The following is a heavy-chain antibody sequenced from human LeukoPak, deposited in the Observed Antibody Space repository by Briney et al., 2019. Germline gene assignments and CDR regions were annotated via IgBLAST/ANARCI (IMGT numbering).Heavy chain of an antibody. J-gene: IGHJ4*02. CDR1: GFTFDDYG. CDR2: INWNGGST. D-gene: IGHD3-16*02. CDR3: ATSAGLRLGELSSLGY. V-gene: IGHV3-20*04. Sequence: GGSLRLSCAASGFTFDDYGMSWLRQAPGKGLEWVSGINWNGGSTGYADSVKGRFTISRDNAKNSLYLQMNSLRAEDTALYYCATSAGLRLGELSSLGYWGQGTLVTVSS.